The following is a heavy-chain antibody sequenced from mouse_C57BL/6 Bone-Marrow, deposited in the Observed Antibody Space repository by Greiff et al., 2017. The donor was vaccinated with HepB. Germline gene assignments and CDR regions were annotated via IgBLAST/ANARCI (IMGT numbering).Heavy chain of an antibody. Sequence: QVQLQQPGAELVRPGSSVKLSCKASGYTFTSYWMEWVKQRPGQGLEWIGNIYPSDSETHYNQKFKDKATLTVDKSSSTAYMQLSSLTSEDSAVYYCARGYYWYFDVWGTGTTVTVSS. CDR2: IYPSDSET. J-gene: IGHJ1*03. CDR3: ARGYYWYFDV. V-gene: IGHV1-61*01. CDR1: GYTFTSYW.